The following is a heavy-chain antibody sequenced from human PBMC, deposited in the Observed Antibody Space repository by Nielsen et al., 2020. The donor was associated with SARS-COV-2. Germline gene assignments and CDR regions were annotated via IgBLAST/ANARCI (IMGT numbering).Heavy chain of an antibody. Sequence: SETLSPTCTVSGGSISSGGYYWNWIRQHPGKGLEWIGNIYYSGSTFYNPSVKSHFTMSLDTSKNQFSLNLTSVTAADTAVYYCARDSTAAIGGAWFDPWGQGTLVTVSS. CDR3: ARDSTAAIGGAWFDP. CDR2: IYYSGST. J-gene: IGHJ5*02. CDR1: GGSISSGGYY. V-gene: IGHV4-31*01. D-gene: IGHD2-2*02.